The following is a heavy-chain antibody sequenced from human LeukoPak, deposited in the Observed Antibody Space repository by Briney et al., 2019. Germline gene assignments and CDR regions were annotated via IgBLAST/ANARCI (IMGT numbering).Heavy chain of an antibody. J-gene: IGHJ4*02. D-gene: IGHD4-23*01. CDR1: GFSFSRYW. CDR2: IKQDGSEK. Sequence: PGGSLRLSCAASGFSFSRYWMSWVRQAPGKGLEWVANIKQDGSEKYYVDSVKGRFTISRDNAKNSLYPQMNSLRAEDTAVYYCARGYGGNSNWGQGTLVTVSS. CDR3: ARGYGGNSN. V-gene: IGHV3-7*03.